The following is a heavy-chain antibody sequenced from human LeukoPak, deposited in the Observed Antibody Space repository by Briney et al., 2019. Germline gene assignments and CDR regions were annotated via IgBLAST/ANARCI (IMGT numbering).Heavy chain of an antibody. V-gene: IGHV3-7*05. Sequence: GGSLRLSCVASGLNFSNYWLTWVRQAPGKGLEWVANINRDGSEKYYVDSVKGRFTISRDNANNSWNLQMNSLRAEDTAVYFCATGGSYHVYWGHGTLVTVSS. J-gene: IGHJ4*03. CDR3: ATGGSYHVY. CDR1: GLNFSNYW. D-gene: IGHD1-26*01. CDR2: INRDGSEK.